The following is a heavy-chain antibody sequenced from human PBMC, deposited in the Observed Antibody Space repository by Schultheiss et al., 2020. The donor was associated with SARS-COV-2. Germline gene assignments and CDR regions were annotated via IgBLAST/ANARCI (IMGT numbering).Heavy chain of an antibody. CDR2: ISDSSSYI. V-gene: IGHV3-21*01. Sequence: GGSLRLSCAASGFTFSSYSMNWVRQAPGKGLEWVSSISDSSSYIYYADSVKGRFTISRDTARNSLYLQMNSLRAEDTAVYYCASSKGRGAFDIWGQGTLVTVSS. CDR3: ASSKGRGAFDI. D-gene: IGHD3-10*01. J-gene: IGHJ4*02. CDR1: GFTFSSYS.